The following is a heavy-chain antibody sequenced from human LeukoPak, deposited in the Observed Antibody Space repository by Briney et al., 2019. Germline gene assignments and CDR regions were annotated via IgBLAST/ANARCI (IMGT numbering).Heavy chain of an antibody. CDR3: ARRAGGYSHPYDY. V-gene: IGHV3-23*01. CDR2: ISGSGGSP. CDR1: GFPFRSYG. Sequence: PGGSLRLSCAASGFPFRSYGMSWVRQAPGKGLEWVSGISGSGGSPYYADSVKGRFTISRDNSKNTLYLQMNSLRAEDTAVYYCARRAGGYSHPYDYWGQGILVTVSS. D-gene: IGHD4-23*01. J-gene: IGHJ4*02.